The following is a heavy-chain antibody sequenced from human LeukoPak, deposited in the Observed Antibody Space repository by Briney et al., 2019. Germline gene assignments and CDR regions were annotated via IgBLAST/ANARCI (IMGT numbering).Heavy chain of an antibody. Sequence: GGSLRLSCAASGFTFDDYAMHWVRQAPGKGLEWVSGISWNSGSIGYADSVKGRFTISRDNAKNSLYLQMNSLRAEDTALYYCAKSFAHDYVWGSYRYLDYWGQGTLVAVSS. CDR3: AKSFAHDYVWGSYRYLDY. CDR1: GFTFDDYA. J-gene: IGHJ4*02. V-gene: IGHV3-9*01. CDR2: ISWNSGSI. D-gene: IGHD3-16*02.